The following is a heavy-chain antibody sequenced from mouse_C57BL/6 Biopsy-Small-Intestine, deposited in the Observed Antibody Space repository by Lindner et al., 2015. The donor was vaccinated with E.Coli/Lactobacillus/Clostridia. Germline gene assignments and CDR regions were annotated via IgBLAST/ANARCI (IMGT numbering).Heavy chain of an antibody. J-gene: IGHJ3*01. V-gene: IGHV1-80*01. Sequence: VQLQESGPELVKPGASVKISCKASGYAFSSSWMNWVKQRPGKGLEWIGQIYPGDGDTNYNGKFKGKATLTADKSSSTAYMQLSSLTSEDSAVYFCARHYSNPAWFAYWGQGTLVTVSA. CDR3: ARHYSNPAWFAY. CDR1: GYAFSSSW. CDR2: IYPGDGDT. D-gene: IGHD2-5*01.